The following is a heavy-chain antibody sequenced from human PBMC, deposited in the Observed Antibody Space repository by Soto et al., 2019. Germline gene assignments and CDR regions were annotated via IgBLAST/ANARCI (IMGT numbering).Heavy chain of an antibody. V-gene: IGHV3-11*06. CDR1: GFTFSDYY. Sequence: PGGSLRLSCAASGFTFSDYYMSWIRQAPGKGLEWVSYISSSSSYTNYADSVKGRFTISRDNAKNSLYLQMNSLRAEDTAVYYCARSSHKGGLDYWGQGTLVTVSS. J-gene: IGHJ4*02. CDR2: ISSSSSYT. D-gene: IGHD3-16*01. CDR3: ARSSHKGGLDY.